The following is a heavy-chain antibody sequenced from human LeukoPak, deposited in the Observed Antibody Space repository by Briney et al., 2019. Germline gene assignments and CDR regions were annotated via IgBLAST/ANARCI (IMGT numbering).Heavy chain of an antibody. CDR2: IIPIFGTA. Sequence: ASVKVSCKASGGTFSSYAISWVRQAPGQGLEWMGGIIPIFGTANYAQKFQGRVTITADESTSTAYMELSSLRSEDTAVYYCARVEKFGFGELLSGFDYWGQGTLVTVSS. CDR1: GGTFSSYA. CDR3: ARVEKFGFGELLSGFDY. J-gene: IGHJ4*02. D-gene: IGHD3-10*01. V-gene: IGHV1-69*13.